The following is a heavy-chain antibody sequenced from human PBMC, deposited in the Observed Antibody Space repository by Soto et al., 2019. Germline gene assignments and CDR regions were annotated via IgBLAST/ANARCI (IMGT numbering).Heavy chain of an antibody. CDR2: ISSSSSTI. CDR1: GFTFSSYS. Sequence: GGSLRLSCAASGFTFSSYSMNWVRQAPGKGLEWVSYISSSSSTIYYADSVKGRFTISRDNAKNSLYLQMNSLRDEDTAVYYCARAPLRGVRGVIIRNPFDYWGQGTLVTVSS. D-gene: IGHD3-10*01. J-gene: IGHJ4*02. CDR3: ARAPLRGVRGVIIRNPFDY. V-gene: IGHV3-48*02.